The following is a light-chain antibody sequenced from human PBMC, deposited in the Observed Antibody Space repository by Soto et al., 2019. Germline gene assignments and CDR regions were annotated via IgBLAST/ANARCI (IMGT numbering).Light chain of an antibody. Sequence: QSVLTQSPSASASLGASVKLTCTLSSGHIDYAIAWHQQQPEKGPRYLMKLNSDGSHTKGDGIPDRFSGSSSGAERYLTISSLQSEDEADYYCQTWDTDIHVVFGGGTQLTVL. CDR3: QTWDTDIHVV. J-gene: IGLJ7*01. V-gene: IGLV4-69*01. CDR1: SGHIDYA. CDR2: LNSDGSH.